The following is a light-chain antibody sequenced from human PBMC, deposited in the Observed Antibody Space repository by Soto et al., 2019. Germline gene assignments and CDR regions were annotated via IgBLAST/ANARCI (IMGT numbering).Light chain of an antibody. CDR3: QLHNTYPLT. CDR1: PGINSY. CDR2: AAT. V-gene: IGKV1-9*01. Sequence: DIQLTQSPSFLSASVGDRVTITCRASPGINSYLDWYQQQPGKAPKLLIYAATTLQGGVPSRFCGSGYGTECTLPISSQQPEDFATYYCQLHNTYPLTCGGGPKVEI. J-gene: IGKJ4*01.